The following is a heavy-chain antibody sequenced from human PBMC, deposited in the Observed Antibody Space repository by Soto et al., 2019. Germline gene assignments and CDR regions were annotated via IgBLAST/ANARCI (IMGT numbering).Heavy chain of an antibody. CDR1: GGSISSGGHS. CDR3: ARAHNWNRLGLSYFDY. CDR2: IYHSGST. J-gene: IGHJ4*02. Sequence: SETLSLTCAVSGGSISSGGHSWSWIRQPPGKGLEWIGYIYHSGSTYYNPSLKSRVTISVDRSKNQFSLKLSSVTAADTAVYYCARAHNWNRLGLSYFDYWGQGTLVTVSS. V-gene: IGHV4-30-2*01. D-gene: IGHD1-20*01.